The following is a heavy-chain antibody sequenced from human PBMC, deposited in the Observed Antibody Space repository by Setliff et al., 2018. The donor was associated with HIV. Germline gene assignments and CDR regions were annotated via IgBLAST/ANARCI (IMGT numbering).Heavy chain of an antibody. Sequence: PSETLSLTCSISDASINSNNYYWVWIRQTPGKGLEWIGSIYYSGTTYYNPSLQSRVTVSGDTSKNQFSLKLTSVTAADTAVYYCAMGSSGYPFDYWGQGSLVTVSS. D-gene: IGHD3-22*01. CDR2: IYYSGTT. J-gene: IGHJ4*02. CDR1: DASINSNNYY. V-gene: IGHV4-39*01. CDR3: AMGSSGYPFDY.